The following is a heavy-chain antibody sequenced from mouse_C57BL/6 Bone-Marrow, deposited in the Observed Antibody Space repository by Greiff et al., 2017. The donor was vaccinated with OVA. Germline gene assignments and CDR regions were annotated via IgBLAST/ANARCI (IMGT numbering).Heavy chain of an antibody. CDR2: IDPENGDT. V-gene: IGHV14-4*01. CDR1: GFNIKDDY. Sequence: VQLKESGAELVRPGASVKLSCTASGFNIKDDYMHWVKQRPEQGLEWIGWIDPENGDTEYASKFQGKATITADTSSNTAYLQLSSLTSEDTAVYYCTTRDYGSSFYFDYWGQGTTLTVSS. J-gene: IGHJ2*01. D-gene: IGHD1-1*01. CDR3: TTRDYGSSFYFDY.